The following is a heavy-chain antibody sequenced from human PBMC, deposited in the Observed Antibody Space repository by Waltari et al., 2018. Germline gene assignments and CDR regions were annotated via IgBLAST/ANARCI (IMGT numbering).Heavy chain of an antibody. V-gene: IGHV4-59*01. CDR3: AKTSGSYYGY. CDR2: IYYSGST. J-gene: IGHJ4*02. Sequence: QVQLQESGPGLVKPSETLSLTCTVSGGSISSYYWSWIRQPPGKGLEWIGYIYYSGSTNYNPSLKSRVTISVDTSKNQFSLKLSSVTAADTAVYYCAKTSGSYYGYWGQGTLVTVSS. D-gene: IGHD1-26*01. CDR1: GGSISSYY.